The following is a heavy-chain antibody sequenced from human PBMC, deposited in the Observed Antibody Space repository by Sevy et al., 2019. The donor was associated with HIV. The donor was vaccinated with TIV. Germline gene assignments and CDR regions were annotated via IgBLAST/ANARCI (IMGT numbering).Heavy chain of an antibody. J-gene: IGHJ6*02. CDR2: ISYDGSNK. CDR1: GFTFSSYG. Sequence: GGSLRLSCAASGFTFSSYGMHWVRQAPGKGLEWVAVISYDGSNKYYADSVKGRFTISRDNSKNTLYLQMNSLRAEDTAVYYCAKEESVVVIRAAMNRYGMDVWGQGTTVTVSS. CDR3: AKEESVVVIRAAMNRYGMDV. V-gene: IGHV3-30*18. D-gene: IGHD2-2*01.